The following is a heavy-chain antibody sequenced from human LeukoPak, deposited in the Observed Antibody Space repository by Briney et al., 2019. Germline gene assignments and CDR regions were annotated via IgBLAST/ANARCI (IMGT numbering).Heavy chain of an antibody. CDR2: ISSSSSYI. Sequence: GGSLRLSCAASGFTFSSYSMNWVRQAPGKGLEWVSSISSSSSYIYYADSVKGRFTISRDNAKNSLYLQVNSLRAEDTAVYYCARGGYCSSTSCAPGDYWGQGTLVTVSS. CDR3: ARGGYCSSTSCAPGDY. V-gene: IGHV3-21*01. J-gene: IGHJ4*02. D-gene: IGHD2-2*01. CDR1: GFTFSSYS.